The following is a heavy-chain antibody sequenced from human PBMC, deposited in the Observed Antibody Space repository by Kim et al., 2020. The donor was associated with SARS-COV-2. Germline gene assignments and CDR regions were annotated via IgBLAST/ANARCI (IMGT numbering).Heavy chain of an antibody. Sequence: ASVKVSCKASGYTFTSHDINWVRQATGQGLEWMGWMNPNSDKTGYAQKFQGRVTMTWDTSISTAYMELSSLRSEDTAVYFCARVPRWGCFDYWGQGTLVTVSS. D-gene: IGHD7-27*01. V-gene: IGHV1-8*01. CDR2: MNPNSDKT. CDR3: ARVPRWGCFDY. J-gene: IGHJ4*02. CDR1: GYTFTSHD.